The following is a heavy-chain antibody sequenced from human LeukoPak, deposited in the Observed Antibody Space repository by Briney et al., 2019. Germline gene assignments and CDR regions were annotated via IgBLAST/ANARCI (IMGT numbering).Heavy chain of an antibody. CDR2: ISAYNGNT. Sequence: ASVKVSCKASGYTFTSYGISWVRQASGQGLEWMGWISAYNGNTNYAQKLQGRVTMTTDTSTSTAYMELRSLRSDDTAVYYCARDYSYDFWSGYYTGPLSGMDVWGQGTTVTVSS. CDR3: ARDYSYDFWSGYYTGPLSGMDV. J-gene: IGHJ6*02. CDR1: GYTFTSYG. D-gene: IGHD3-3*01. V-gene: IGHV1-18*01.